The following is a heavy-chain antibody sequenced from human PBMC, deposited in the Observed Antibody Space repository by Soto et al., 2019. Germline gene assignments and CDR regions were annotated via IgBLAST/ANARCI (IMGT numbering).Heavy chain of an antibody. V-gene: IGHV3-23*01. CDR3: AKNRASGATVGGYYYYGMDV. J-gene: IGHJ6*02. Sequence: EVHLLESGGGLIQPGGSLRLSCAASGFTFSSYAMSWVRQAPGKGLEWVSAISGSADSTYYADSVKGRFTISRDNSKNTLYLQMNSLRAEDTAVYYCAKNRASGATVGGYYYYGMDVWGQGTTVTVSS. CDR1: GFTFSSYA. CDR2: ISGSADST. D-gene: IGHD1-26*01.